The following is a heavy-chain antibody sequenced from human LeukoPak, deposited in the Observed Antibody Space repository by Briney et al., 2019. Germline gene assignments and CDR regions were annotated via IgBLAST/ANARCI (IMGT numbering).Heavy chain of an antibody. V-gene: IGHV3-23*01. J-gene: IGHJ4*02. Sequence: GGSLRLSCAASGFTFSSYAMSWVRQAPGKGLEWVSAICGSGGSTYYADSVKGRFTISRDNSKNTLYLQMNSLRAEDTAIYYCARDVRSPGYDNSGYFDYWGQGTLVTVSS. CDR1: GFTFSSYA. CDR2: ICGSGGST. CDR3: ARDVRSPGYDNSGYFDY. D-gene: IGHD3-22*01.